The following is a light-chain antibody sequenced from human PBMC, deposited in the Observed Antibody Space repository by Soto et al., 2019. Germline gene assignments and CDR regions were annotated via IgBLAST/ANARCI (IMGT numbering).Light chain of an antibody. Sequence: DIQMTQSPSSLSASLGDRVTITCRASQNIDNYLNWYQQKPGKAPKLLIYSTSTLQSGVPSRFSGSGSGTEVTLTISSLQAEDFATYFCQESYISPAVSFGGGTKVEIK. J-gene: IGKJ4*01. CDR3: QESYISPAVS. CDR2: STS. V-gene: IGKV1-39*01. CDR1: QNIDNY.